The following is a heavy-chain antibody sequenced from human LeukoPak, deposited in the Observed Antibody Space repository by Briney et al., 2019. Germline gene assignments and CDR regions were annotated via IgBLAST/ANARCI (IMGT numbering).Heavy chain of an antibody. D-gene: IGHD1-26*01. CDR3: AGLADSVGATMYTFSV. Sequence: SQTLSLTCTVSGGSISSGTYYWSWIRQPAGKELEWIGRIYGSGSTNYNPSLKSRVTISLDTSKNHFSLKLSSVTAADTAVYYCAGLADSVGATMYTFSVWGQGPIVTVSS. CDR2: IYGSGST. V-gene: IGHV4-61*02. CDR1: GGSISSGTYY. J-gene: IGHJ3*01.